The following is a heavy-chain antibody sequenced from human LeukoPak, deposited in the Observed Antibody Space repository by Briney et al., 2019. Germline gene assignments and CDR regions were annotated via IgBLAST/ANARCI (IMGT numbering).Heavy chain of an antibody. CDR2: IHPSGSV. CDR1: GGFVNNDRW. V-gene: IGHV4-4*02. CDR3: ATYHDISSGFTFDS. D-gene: IGHD3-9*01. Sequence: SGTLALTCAVSGGFVNNDRWWNWVRHPPGKGLEWIGEIHPSGSVRYDPSLKSRVSISLDKSNDHVSLTLTSVTAADTAVYFCATYHDISSGFTFDSWGQGTLVTVSS. J-gene: IGHJ4*02.